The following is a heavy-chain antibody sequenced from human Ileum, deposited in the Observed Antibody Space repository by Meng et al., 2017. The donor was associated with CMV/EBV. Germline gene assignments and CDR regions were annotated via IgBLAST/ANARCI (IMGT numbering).Heavy chain of an antibody. Sequence: GESLKISCVASGFTFSSYEMNWVRQAPGMGLEWVSYIDIPGSSTKYTDSVKGRFTISRDNAKNTLNLQMNSLRAEDTAVYYCAVHIPLDYWGQGTLVTVSS. J-gene: IGHJ4*02. V-gene: IGHV3-48*03. CDR1: GFTFSSYE. CDR2: IDIPGSST. CDR3: AVHIPLDY.